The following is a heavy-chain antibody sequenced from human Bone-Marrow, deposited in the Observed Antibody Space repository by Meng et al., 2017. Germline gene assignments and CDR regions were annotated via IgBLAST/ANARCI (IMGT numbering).Heavy chain of an antibody. CDR2: ISAYNGNT. CDR3: ARGGYSYGYGYDY. J-gene: IGHJ4*02. D-gene: IGHD5-18*01. V-gene: IGHV1-18*01. CDR1: GYTFTSYG. Sequence: VEEVTGGGEVKKPGASVNVSCTAAGYTFTSYGISWVRQAPGQGLEWMGWISAYNGNTNYAQKLQGRVTMTTDTSTSTAYMELRSLRSDDTAVYYCARGGYSYGYGYDYWGQGTLVTVSS.